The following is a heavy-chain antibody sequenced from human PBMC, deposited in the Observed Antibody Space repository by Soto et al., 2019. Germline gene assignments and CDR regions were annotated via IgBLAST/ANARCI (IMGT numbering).Heavy chain of an antibody. CDR1: GYTFTGYA. CDR2: INAGNGNT. V-gene: IGHV1-3*05. J-gene: IGHJ4*02. Sequence: QVQLVQSGAEEKKPGASVKVSCKASGYTFTGYAMHWVRQAPGQRLEWMGWINAGNGNTKYSQKFQGRVTITKDTSEGTAYMEVSIMRSEDTAVYYGARAVAVPADFAYWGQGTLVTVSS. D-gene: IGHD6-19*01. CDR3: ARAVAVPADFAY.